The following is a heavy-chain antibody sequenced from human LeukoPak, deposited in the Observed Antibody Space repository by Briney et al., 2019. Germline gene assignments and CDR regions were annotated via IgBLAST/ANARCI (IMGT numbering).Heavy chain of an antibody. CDR1: GYTFTSYD. CDR3: ARDYTAAPTPDY. J-gene: IGHJ4*02. CDR2: INPNSGGT. V-gene: IGHV1-2*02. D-gene: IGHD6-13*01. Sequence: ASVKVSCKASGYTFTSYDINWVRQATGQGLEWMGWINPNSGGTNYAQKFQGRVTMTRDTSISTAYMELSRLRSDDTAVYYCARDYTAAPTPDYWGQGTLVTVSS.